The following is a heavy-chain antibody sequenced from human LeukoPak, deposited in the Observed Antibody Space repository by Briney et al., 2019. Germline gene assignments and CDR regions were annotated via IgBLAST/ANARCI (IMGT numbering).Heavy chain of an antibody. D-gene: IGHD7-27*01. CDR1: GGSISGGSYY. Sequence: SETLSLTCTGSGGSISGGSYYWGWIRQPPGKGLEWIGSIFYSGSTYYDPSLKSRVTISVDTSKNQFSLKLSSVTAADTAVYYCAKYTGTYFDYWGQGTLVTVSS. CDR2: IFYSGST. J-gene: IGHJ4*02. V-gene: IGHV4-39*01. CDR3: AKYTGTYFDY.